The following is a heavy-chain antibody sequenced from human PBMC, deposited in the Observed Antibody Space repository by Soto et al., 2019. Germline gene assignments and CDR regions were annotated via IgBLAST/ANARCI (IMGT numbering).Heavy chain of an antibody. CDR2: ITSSSSYR. D-gene: IGHD1-26*01. CDR1: WFIVSSNY. J-gene: IGHJ4*02. V-gene: IGHV3-21*01. CDR3: AAYSGTYRDH. Sequence: AGSLRLSCAASWFIVSSNYMSWVRKAQGKGLEWVSSITSSSSYRFYADSVKGRFTISRDNAKNSLYLQMNSLRAEDTAVYYCAAYSGTYRDHWTQGTVVTVSS.